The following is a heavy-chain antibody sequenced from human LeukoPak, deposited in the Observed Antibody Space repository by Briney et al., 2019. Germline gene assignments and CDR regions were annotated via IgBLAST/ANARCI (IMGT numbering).Heavy chain of an antibody. CDR1: GFTFSSYA. D-gene: IGHD2-15*01. V-gene: IGHV3-23*01. CDR3: ASRDACSGATCYGLGY. Sequence: RPGGSLRLSCAASGFTFSSYAMSWVRQAPGKGLEWVSAISGSGGSTYYADSVKGRFTISRDNSMNTLYLQMNSLRAEDAAVYYCASRDACSGATCYGLGYWGQGAVVTVSS. CDR2: ISGSGGST. J-gene: IGHJ4*02.